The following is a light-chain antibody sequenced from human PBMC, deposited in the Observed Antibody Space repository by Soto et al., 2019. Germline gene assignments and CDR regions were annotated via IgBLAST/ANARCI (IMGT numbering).Light chain of an antibody. CDR2: DVS. J-gene: IGLJ1*01. CDR3: SSYTSSSTPDV. CDR1: STDVGGYNY. V-gene: IGLV2-14*01. Sequence: QSALPQPASVSGSPGQSITISCTGTSTDVGGYNYVSWYQQHPGKAPKLMIYDVSNRPSGVSNRFSGSKSGSTASLTISGLQAEDEADYYCSSYTSSSTPDVVGTGTKLTVL.